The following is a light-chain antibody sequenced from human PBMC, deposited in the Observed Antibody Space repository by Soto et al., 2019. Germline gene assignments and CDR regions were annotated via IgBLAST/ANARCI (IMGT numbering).Light chain of an antibody. V-gene: IGKV3-11*01. CDR1: QSVGIY. Sequence: DMVLTQSPATLSLSPGERATLSCRASQSVGIYLAWYQQKPCQAPSLLIYDASNRAAGIPARFSGSGSGTDFALTISSLEPEEFAVDYCQQRSDWPRTFGQGNKVAVK. J-gene: IGKJ1*01. CDR3: QQRSDWPRT. CDR2: DAS.